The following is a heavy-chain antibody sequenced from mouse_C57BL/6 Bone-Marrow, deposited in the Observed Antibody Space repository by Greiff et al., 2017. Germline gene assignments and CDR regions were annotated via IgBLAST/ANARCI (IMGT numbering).Heavy chain of an antibody. CDR1: GYTFTSYW. Sequence: QVQLQQPGAELARPGTSVKLSCKASGYTFTSYWMHWVKQRPGQGLEWIGVIDPSDSYTNYNQKFKGKATLTVDTSSSTAYMQLSSLTSEDSAVYYCARYYDIWYFDVWGTGTTVTVSS. V-gene: IGHV1-59*01. CDR3: ARYYDIWYFDV. D-gene: IGHD2-4*01. J-gene: IGHJ1*03. CDR2: IDPSDSYT.